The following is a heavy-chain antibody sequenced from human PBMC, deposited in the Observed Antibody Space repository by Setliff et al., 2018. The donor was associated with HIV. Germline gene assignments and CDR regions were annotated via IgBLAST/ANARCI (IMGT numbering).Heavy chain of an antibody. D-gene: IGHD2-21*02. V-gene: IGHV4-34*01. J-gene: IGHJ4*02. CDR1: GGSFSGYS. CDR2: MNHSEH. CDR3: ARQGNIVVVTSFDY. Sequence: SETLSLTCAVYGGSFSGYSWTWIRQSPGKGLEWIGEMNHSEHYYNPSLKSRVTISVDTSKNQFSLRLNSVTAADTAVYYCARQGNIVVVTSFDYWGQGTLVTVSS.